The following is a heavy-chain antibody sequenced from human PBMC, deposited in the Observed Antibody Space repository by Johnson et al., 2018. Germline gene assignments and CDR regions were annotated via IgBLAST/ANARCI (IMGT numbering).Heavy chain of an antibody. V-gene: IGHV4-4*02. D-gene: IGHD3-22*01. CDR1: GGSISSTKW. Sequence: QVQLQESGPGLVKPSGTLSLTCDVSGGSISSTKWWSWVRQPPGKGLEGIGEIYHSGSTNYNPSLKSRVTISVDKSTNQFSLELTSVTAAGTAVYYCARGGGGRGYYGHAFDIWGQGKMVAVSS. CDR2: IYHSGST. J-gene: IGHJ3*02. CDR3: ARGGGGRGYYGHAFDI.